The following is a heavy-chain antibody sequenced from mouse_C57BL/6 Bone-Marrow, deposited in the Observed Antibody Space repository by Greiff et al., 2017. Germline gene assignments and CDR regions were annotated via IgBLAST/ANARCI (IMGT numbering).Heavy chain of an antibody. D-gene: IGHD1-1*01. CDR2: IDPEAGET. Sequence: VQLQQSGAELVKPGASVKLSCTASGFNFQDYYMHWVKQRTEQGLEWIGRIDPEAGETTYAPKFPGKATITADTSSNTAYLQLSSLTSEDTADYYCVPNYYGGSYGHYYAMDYWGQGTSVTVSS. V-gene: IGHV14-2*01. CDR3: VPNYYGGSYGHYYAMDY. J-gene: IGHJ4*01. CDR1: GFNFQDYY.